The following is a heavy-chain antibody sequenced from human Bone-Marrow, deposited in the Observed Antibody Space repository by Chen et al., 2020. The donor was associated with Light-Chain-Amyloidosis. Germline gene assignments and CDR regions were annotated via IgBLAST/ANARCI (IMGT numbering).Heavy chain of an antibody. J-gene: IGHJ4*02. V-gene: IGHV3-74*01. CDR1: GFTFRTSW. Sequence: DVQLLESGGGLVQPGGSLRLSCAASGFTFRTSWMHWVRQAPGKGLVWVSRINPDGTRVDYADSVRGRFTISRDDAKSTVYLQMNSLRAEDTAVYYCSREFTGYDDYWGQGTLVTASS. CDR2: INPDGTRV. D-gene: IGHD5-12*01. CDR3: SREFTGYDDY.